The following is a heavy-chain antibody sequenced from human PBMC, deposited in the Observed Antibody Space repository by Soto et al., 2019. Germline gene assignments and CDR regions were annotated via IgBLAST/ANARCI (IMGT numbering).Heavy chain of an antibody. CDR2: IWYDGSNK. D-gene: IGHD6-13*01. CDR3: ARGQQLLPKTLYYYYYGMDV. Sequence: GGALRLSCAASGFTFSSYGMHWVRQAPGKGLEWVAVIWYDGSNKYYADSVKGRFTISRDNSKNTLYLQMNSLRAEDTAVYYCARGQQLLPKTLYYYYYGMDVWGQGTTVTVSS. V-gene: IGHV3-33*01. J-gene: IGHJ6*02. CDR1: GFTFSSYG.